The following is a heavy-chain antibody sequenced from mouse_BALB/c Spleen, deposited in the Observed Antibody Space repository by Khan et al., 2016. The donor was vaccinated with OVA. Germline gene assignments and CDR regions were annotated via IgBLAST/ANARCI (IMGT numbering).Heavy chain of an antibody. D-gene: IGHD1-3*01. Sequence: QVQLKLSGPEVKKPGETVKISCKASGYSFTNYGMNWVRQAPGKGLKWLGWINTYTGEPTYADDFKGRIAFSLENSASTAYLQINNLKNEVTATYIGASSGYWYFDVWGAGTTVTVSA. CDR3: ASSGYWYFDV. CDR2: INTYTGEP. V-gene: IGHV9-3-1*01. J-gene: IGHJ1*01. CDR1: GYSFTNYG.